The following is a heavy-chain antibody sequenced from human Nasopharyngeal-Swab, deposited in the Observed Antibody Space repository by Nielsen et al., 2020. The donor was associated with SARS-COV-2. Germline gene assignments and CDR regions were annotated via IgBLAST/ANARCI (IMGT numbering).Heavy chain of an antibody. CDR3: AKDYHYDFGTNWFDP. CDR2: ISWNSGSI. Sequence: GGSLRLSCAASGFTFDDYAMHWVRQAPGKGLEWVSGISWNSGSIGYADSVKGRFTISRDNAKNSLYLQMNSLRAEDTALYYCAKDYHYDFGTNWFDPRGQGTLVTVSS. CDR1: GFTFDDYA. J-gene: IGHJ5*02. D-gene: IGHD3-3*01. V-gene: IGHV3-9*01.